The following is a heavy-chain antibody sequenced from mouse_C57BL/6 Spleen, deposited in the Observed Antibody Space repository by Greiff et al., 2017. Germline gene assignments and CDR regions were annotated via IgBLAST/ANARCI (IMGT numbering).Heavy chain of an antibody. CDR2: IYPGDGDT. V-gene: IGHV1-80*01. CDR1: GYAFSSYW. CDR3: ARSQVLYYGSSYDFDY. D-gene: IGHD1-1*01. J-gene: IGHJ2*01. Sequence: VQLQQSGAELVKPGASVKISCKASGYAFSSYWMNWVKQRPGKGLEWIGQIYPGDGDTNYNGKFKGKATLTADKSSSTAYMQLSSLTSEDSAVYFCARSQVLYYGSSYDFDYWGQGTTLTVSS.